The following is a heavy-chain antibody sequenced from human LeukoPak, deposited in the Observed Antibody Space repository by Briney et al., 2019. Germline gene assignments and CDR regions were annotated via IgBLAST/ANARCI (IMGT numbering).Heavy chain of an antibody. J-gene: IGHJ4*02. CDR1: GGSISSSSYY. Sequence: SETLSLTCTVSGGSISSSSYYWGWVRQPPGKGLEWIGSIYYSGSTYYNPSLKSRVTISVDTSKNQFSLKLSSVTAADTAVYYCARRSGFWSGYYLFDYWGQGTLVAVSS. CDR3: ARRSGFWSGYYLFDY. V-gene: IGHV4-39*01. D-gene: IGHD3-3*01. CDR2: IYYSGST.